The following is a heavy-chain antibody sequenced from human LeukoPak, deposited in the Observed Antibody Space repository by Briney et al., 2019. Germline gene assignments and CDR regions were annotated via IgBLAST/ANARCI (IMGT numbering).Heavy chain of an antibody. J-gene: IGHJ5*02. CDR1: GYTFTGYY. D-gene: IGHD6-13*01. V-gene: IGHV1-2*02. CDR2: INPNSGGT. CDR3: ARELRADIAAAGTGWFDP. Sequence: ASVKVSCKASGYTFTGYYMHWVRQAPGQGLEWMGWINPNSGGTNYAQKFQGRVTMTRDTSISTAYMELSRLRSDDTAVYYCARELRADIAAAGTGWFDPWGQGTLVTVSS.